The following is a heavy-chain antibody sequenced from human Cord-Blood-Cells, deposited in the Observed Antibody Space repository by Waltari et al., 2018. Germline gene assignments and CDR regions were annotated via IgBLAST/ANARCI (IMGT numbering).Heavy chain of an antibody. CDR1: GVPFGSSA. CDR2: ISYDGSNK. Sequence: QVQLVESGGGVVQPGRSLRLSCVASGVPFGSSATPRVRQAPGKGLEWVAVISYDGSNKYYADSVKGRFTISRDNSKNTLYLQMNSLRAEDTAVYYCARDWLGDFDYWGQGTLVTVSS. J-gene: IGHJ4*02. V-gene: IGHV3-30-3*01. D-gene: IGHD3-10*01. CDR3: ARDWLGDFDY.